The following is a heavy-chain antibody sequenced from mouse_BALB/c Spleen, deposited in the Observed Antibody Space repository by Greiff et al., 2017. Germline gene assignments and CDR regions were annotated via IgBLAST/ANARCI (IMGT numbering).Heavy chain of an antibody. D-gene: IGHD2-3*01. J-gene: IGHJ2*01. Sequence: VKLQESGAELVRPGASVTLSCKASGYTFTDYEMHWVKQTPVHGLEWIGAIDPETGGTAYNQKFKGKATLTADKSSSTAYMELRSLTSEDSAVYYCTREADGYYGYWGQGTTLTVSS. CDR2: IDPETGGT. CDR3: TREADGYYGY. CDR1: GYTFTDYE. V-gene: IGHV1-15*01.